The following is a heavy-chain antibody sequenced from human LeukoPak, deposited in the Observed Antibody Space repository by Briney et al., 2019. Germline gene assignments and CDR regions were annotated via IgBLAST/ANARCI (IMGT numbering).Heavy chain of an antibody. D-gene: IGHD5-18*01. CDR2: ISGSGGST. V-gene: IGHV3-23*01. CDR1: GFTFSSYA. Sequence: GGSLRLSCAASGFTFSSYAMSWVRQAPGKGLEWVSAISGSGGSTYYADSVKGRFTISRDNSKNTLYLQMNGLRAEDTAVYYCAKGWWIQLWKPLFDYWGQGTLVTVSS. CDR3: AKGWWIQLWKPLFDY. J-gene: IGHJ4*02.